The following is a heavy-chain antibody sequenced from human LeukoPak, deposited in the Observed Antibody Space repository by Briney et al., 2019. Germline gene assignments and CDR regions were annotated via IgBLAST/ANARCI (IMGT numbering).Heavy chain of an antibody. D-gene: IGHD1-26*01. CDR1: GFTFSAYE. CDR2: ISSSSSTI. CDR3: ARDLGVGAFDI. V-gene: IGHV3-48*01. J-gene: IGHJ3*02. Sequence: WGSLRLSCAASGFTFSAYEMNWVRQAPGKGLEWVSYISSSSSTIYYADSVKGRFTISRDNAKNSLYLQMNSLRAEDTAVYYCARDLGVGAFDIWGQGTMVTVSS.